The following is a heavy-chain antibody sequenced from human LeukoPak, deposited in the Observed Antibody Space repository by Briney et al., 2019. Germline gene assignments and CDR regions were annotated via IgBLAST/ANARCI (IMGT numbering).Heavy chain of an antibody. V-gene: IGHV4-59*01. J-gene: IGHJ4*02. Sequence: PSETLSLTCTVSGGSISSYYWSWIRQPPGKGLEWIGYIYYSGSTNYNPSLKSRVTISVDTSKNQFSLRLSSVTAADTAVYYCARDYSYDSSGYSFDYGGQGTLVTVSS. CDR2: IYYSGST. D-gene: IGHD3-22*01. CDR1: GGSISSYY. CDR3: ARDYSYDSSGYSFDY.